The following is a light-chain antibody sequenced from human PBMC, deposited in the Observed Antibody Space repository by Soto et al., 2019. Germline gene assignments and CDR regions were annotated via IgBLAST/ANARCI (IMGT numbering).Light chain of an antibody. CDR2: GAS. CDR3: QQYDSSRT. Sequence: ILLTQSTATLSLSPGERATLSCRASQSVSSSYLAWYQQKPGQAPRLLIYGASSRATGIPDRFSGSGSGTDFTLTISRLEPEDFAVYYCQQYDSSRTFGQGTKVDI. CDR1: QSVSSSY. V-gene: IGKV3-20*01. J-gene: IGKJ1*01.